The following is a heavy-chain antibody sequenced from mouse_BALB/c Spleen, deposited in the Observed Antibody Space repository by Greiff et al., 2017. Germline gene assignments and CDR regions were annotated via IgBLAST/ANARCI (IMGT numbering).Heavy chain of an antibody. CDR3: ARDSSYRYYAMDY. CDR1: GFSLTSYG. CDR2: IWAGGST. Sequence: VQLQESGPGLVAPSQSLSITCTVSGFSLTSYGVHWVRQPPGKGLEWLGVIWAGGSTNYNSALMSRLSISKDNSKSQVFLKMNSLQTDDTAMYYCARDSSYRYYAMDYCGQGTSVTVSS. J-gene: IGHJ4*01. V-gene: IGHV2-9*02. D-gene: IGHD2-14*01.